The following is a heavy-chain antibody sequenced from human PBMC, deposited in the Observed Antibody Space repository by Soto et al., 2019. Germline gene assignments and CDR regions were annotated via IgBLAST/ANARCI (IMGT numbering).Heavy chain of an antibody. V-gene: IGHV3-30*03. J-gene: IGHJ4*02. Sequence: GGSLRLSCAASGFTFSSYGMHWVRQAPGKGLEWVAVISYDGSNKYYADSVKGRFTISRDNSKNTLYLQMSSLRSEGTAVYYCATMKIRREYYFDYWGQGTLVTVSS. CDR3: ATMKIRREYYFDY. CDR2: ISYDGSNK. CDR1: GFTFSSYG.